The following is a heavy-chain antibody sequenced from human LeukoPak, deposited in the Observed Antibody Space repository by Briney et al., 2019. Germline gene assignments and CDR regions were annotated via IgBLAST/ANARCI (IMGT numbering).Heavy chain of an antibody. CDR1: GGSISSGSYY. Sequence: SETLSLTCTVSGGSISSGSYYWSWIRQPPGKGLEWIGYIYYSGSTNYNPSLKSRVTISVDTSKNQFSLKLSSVTAADTAVYYCARVQSNVWGSYRPYYFDYWGQGTLVTVSS. CDR2: IYYSGST. V-gene: IGHV4-61*01. CDR3: ARVQSNVWGSYRPYYFDY. D-gene: IGHD3-16*02. J-gene: IGHJ4*02.